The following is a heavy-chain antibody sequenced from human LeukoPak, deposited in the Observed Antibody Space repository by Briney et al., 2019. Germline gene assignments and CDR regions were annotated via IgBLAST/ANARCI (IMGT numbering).Heavy chain of an antibody. CDR3: ARLPSYGPPYYYYYYMDV. CDR1: GFTFDDYA. J-gene: IGHJ6*03. V-gene: IGHV3-9*01. Sequence: QTGGSLRLSCAASGFTFDDYAMHWVRQAPGKGLEWVSGISWNSGSIGYADSVKGRFTISRDNAKNSLYLQMNSLRAEDTALYYCARLPSYGPPYYYYYYMDVWGKGTTVTVSS. CDR2: ISWNSGSI. D-gene: IGHD5-18*01.